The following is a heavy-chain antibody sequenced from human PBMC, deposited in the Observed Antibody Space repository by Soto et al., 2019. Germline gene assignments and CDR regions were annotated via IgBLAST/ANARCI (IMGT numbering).Heavy chain of an antibody. CDR3: ARAKGAGSGSYYGY. CDR2: ISAYNGNT. V-gene: IGHV1-18*01. J-gene: IGHJ4*02. Sequence: QVQLVQSGAEVKKPGASVKVSCKASGYTFTSYGISWVRQAPGQGLEWMGWISAYNGNTNYAQKLQGRVTMTTDTYTSTECMELRSLRSEDTAVYYCARAKGAGSGSYYGYWGQGTLVTVSS. CDR1: GYTFTSYG. D-gene: IGHD3-10*01.